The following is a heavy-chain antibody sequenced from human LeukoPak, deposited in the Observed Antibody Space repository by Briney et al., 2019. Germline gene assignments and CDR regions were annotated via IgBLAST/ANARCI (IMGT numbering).Heavy chain of an antibody. D-gene: IGHD2-21*01. CDR2: IYPGDSDT. J-gene: IGHJ3*02. Sequence: GESLKISCKGSGYSFTSYWIGWVRQLPGKGLEWMGIIYPGDSDTRYSPSFQGQVTISADKSISTAYLQWSSLKASDTAMYYCASPAYSTPDAFDIWGQGTMVTVSS. CDR3: ASPAYSTPDAFDI. V-gene: IGHV5-51*01. CDR1: GYSFTSYW.